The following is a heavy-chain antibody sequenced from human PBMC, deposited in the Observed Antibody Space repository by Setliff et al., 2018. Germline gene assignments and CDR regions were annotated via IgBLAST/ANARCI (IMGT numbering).Heavy chain of an antibody. Sequence: PSETLSLTCTVSGYSISSGYYWGWIRQPPGKGLEWIGSIYHSGSTNYNPSLKSRVTISVDTSKNQFSLKLSSVTAADTAVYYCARGKRWLHLRPWFDPWGQGTLVTVSS. CDR1: GYSISSGYY. J-gene: IGHJ5*02. D-gene: IGHD5-12*01. CDR2: IYHSGST. V-gene: IGHV4-38-2*02. CDR3: ARGKRWLHLRPWFDP.